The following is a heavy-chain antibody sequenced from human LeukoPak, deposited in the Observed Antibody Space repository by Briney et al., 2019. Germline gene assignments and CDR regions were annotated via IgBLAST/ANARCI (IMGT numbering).Heavy chain of an antibody. D-gene: IGHD5-18*01. J-gene: IGHJ4*02. V-gene: IGHV3-23*01. CDR3: ARGYIYGYHY. CDR2: ISGSGGST. Sequence: GGSLRLSCAASGFTFSSYAMSWVRQAPGKGLEWVSVISGSGGSTYYADSVKGRFTFSRDNSKDTLYLQMNSLRAEDTAVYYCARGYIYGYHYWGQGTLVTVSS. CDR1: GFTFSSYA.